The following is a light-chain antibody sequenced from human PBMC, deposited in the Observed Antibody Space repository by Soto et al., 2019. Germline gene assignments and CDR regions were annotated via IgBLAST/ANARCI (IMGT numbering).Light chain of an antibody. J-gene: IGKJ3*01. V-gene: IGKV1-39*01. CDR1: QSISSY. CDR2: AAS. CDR3: QQRYSTPPFT. Sequence: DIQMTQSPSSLSASVGDRVTITCRASQSISSYLNWYQQKPGKAPKLLICAASSLQSGVPSRFSGSGSGTEFTLTISSLQPEDFATYYCQQRYSTPPFTFGPGTKVDIK.